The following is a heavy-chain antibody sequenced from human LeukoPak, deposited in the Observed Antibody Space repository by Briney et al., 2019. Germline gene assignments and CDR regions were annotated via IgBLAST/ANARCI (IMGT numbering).Heavy chain of an antibody. V-gene: IGHV3-48*01. CDR2: ISSSSSTI. D-gene: IGHD3-3*01. Sequence: GGSLTLSCAAYGFTFSSYSMNWFRQAPGKGLEWVSYISSSSSTIYYADSVKGRFTISRDNAKNSLYLQMNSLRAEDTAVYYCATTIFGVVIDNNWFDPWGQGTLVTVSS. CDR1: GFTFSSYS. J-gene: IGHJ5*02. CDR3: ATTIFGVVIDNNWFDP.